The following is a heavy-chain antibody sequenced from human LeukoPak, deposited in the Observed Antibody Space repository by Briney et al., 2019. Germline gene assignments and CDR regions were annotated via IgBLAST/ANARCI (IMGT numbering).Heavy chain of an antibody. D-gene: IGHD2-15*01. V-gene: IGHV3-30*02. Sequence: PGGSLRLSCAASGFTFSSYGMHWVRQAPGKGLEWVAFIRYDGSNKYYADSVKRRFTISRDNSKNTLYLQMNSLRAEDTAVYYCAKGPSVGYCSGGSCLRFDPWGQGTLVTVSS. CDR2: IRYDGSNK. CDR3: AKGPSVGYCSGGSCLRFDP. CDR1: GFTFSSYG. J-gene: IGHJ5*02.